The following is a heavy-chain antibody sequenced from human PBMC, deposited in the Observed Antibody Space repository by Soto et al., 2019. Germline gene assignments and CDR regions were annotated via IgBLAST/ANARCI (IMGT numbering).Heavy chain of an antibody. V-gene: IGHV5-51*01. CDR2: IYPGDSDT. Sequence: EVQLVQSGAEVKKPGESLKISCRVFGYRFTNYWIGWVRQMPGKGLEWMGLIYPGDSDTRYSPSFQGQVTISADKSISTAYLQWSSLKASDSAVYYCARQGSNNWFDSWGQGTLVTVSS. CDR3: ARQGSNNWFDS. J-gene: IGHJ5*01. CDR1: GYRFTNYW.